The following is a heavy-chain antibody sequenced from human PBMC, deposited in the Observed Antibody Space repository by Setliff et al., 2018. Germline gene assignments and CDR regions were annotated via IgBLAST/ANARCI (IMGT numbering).Heavy chain of an antibody. D-gene: IGHD2-21*02. V-gene: IGHV3-30*02. CDR1: DFTFSSYG. Sequence: GGSLRLSCAASDFTFSSYGMHWVRQAPGKGLEWVAFIRWGGTRKDYADSVKGRFSISRDNSKNTLYLQMNSLRAEDTAVYYCAKDLWPTCGGDCYRPFDYWGQGTLVTVS. CDR3: AKDLWPTCGGDCYRPFDY. J-gene: IGHJ4*02. CDR2: IRWGGTRK.